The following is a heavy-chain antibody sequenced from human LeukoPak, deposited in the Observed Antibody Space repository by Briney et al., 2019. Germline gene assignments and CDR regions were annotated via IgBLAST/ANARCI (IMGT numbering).Heavy chain of an antibody. D-gene: IGHD1-26*01. V-gene: IGHV4-39*01. CDR2: IYYSGST. Sequence: SETLSPTCTVSGGSISSSSYYWGWIRQPPGKGLEWIGSIYYSGSTYYNPSLKSRVTISVDTSKNQFSLKLSSVTAADTAVYYCARLRWRGSYGFDYWGQGTLVTVSS. CDR3: ARLRWRGSYGFDY. CDR1: GGSISSSSYY. J-gene: IGHJ4*02.